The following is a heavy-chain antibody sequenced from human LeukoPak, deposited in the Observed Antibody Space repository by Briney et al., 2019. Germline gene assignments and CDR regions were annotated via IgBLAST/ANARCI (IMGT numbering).Heavy chain of an antibody. J-gene: IGHJ4*02. CDR3: AKDLAGTLDY. Sequence: GRSLRLSCAASGFTFSGYGMPWVRQAPGKGLEWVAVISYDGSNKYYADSVKGRFTISRDNSKNTLYLQMNSLRAEDTAVYYCAKDLAGTLDYWGQGTLVTVSS. D-gene: IGHD6-13*01. CDR2: ISYDGSNK. V-gene: IGHV3-30*18. CDR1: GFTFSGYG.